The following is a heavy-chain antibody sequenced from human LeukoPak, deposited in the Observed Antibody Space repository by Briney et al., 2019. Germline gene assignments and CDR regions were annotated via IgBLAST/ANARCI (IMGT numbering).Heavy chain of an antibody. D-gene: IGHD3-22*01. V-gene: IGHV3-23*01. J-gene: IGHJ4*02. CDR1: GFTFSSYA. CDR3: AKDRMIVVVITTFDY. Sequence: GGSLRLSCAASGFTFSSYAMSWVRQAPGKGLEWVSAISGSGGSTYYADSVKGRFTISRDNSKNTLYLQMNSLRAEGTAVYYCAKDRMIVVVITTFDYWGQGTLVTVSS. CDR2: ISGSGGST.